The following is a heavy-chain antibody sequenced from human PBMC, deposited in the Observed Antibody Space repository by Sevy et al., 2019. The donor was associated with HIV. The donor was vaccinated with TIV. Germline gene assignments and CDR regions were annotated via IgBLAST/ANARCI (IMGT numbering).Heavy chain of an antibody. V-gene: IGHV3-15*01. D-gene: IGHD2-2*01. CDR2: IKSKTDGGTT. CDR3: TTGVVVVPAAPTSYYGMDV. J-gene: IGHJ6*02. Sequence: GGSLRLSCAASGFTFSNAWRSWVRQAPGKGLEWVGRIKSKTDGGTTDYAAPVKGRFTISRDDSNNTLYLQMNSLKTEDTAVYYCTTGVVVVPAAPTSYYGMDVWGQGTTVTVSS. CDR1: GFTFSNAW.